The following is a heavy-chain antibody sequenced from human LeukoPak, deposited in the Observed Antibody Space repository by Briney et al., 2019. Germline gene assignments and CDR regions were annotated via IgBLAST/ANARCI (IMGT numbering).Heavy chain of an antibody. V-gene: IGHV3-21*01. CDR2: ISSSSSYI. J-gene: IGHJ4*02. CDR1: GFTFSSYS. Sequence: GGSLRLSCAASGFTFSSYSMNWVRQAPGKGLEWVSSISSSSSYIYYADSVRGRFTISRDNAKNSLYLQMNSLRAEDTAVYYCARDSGGADFDYWGQGTLVTVSS. D-gene: IGHD3-16*01. CDR3: ARDSGGADFDY.